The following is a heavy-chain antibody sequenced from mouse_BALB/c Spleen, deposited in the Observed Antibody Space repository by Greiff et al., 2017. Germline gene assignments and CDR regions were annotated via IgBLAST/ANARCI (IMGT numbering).Heavy chain of an antibody. J-gene: IGHJ4*01. D-gene: IGHD2-14*01. CDR2: IWAGGST. CDR3: VRDGYDEGYAMDY. CDR1: GFSLTSYG. Sequence: QVQLKESGPGLVAPSQSLSITCTVSGFSLTSYGVHWVRQPPGKGLEWLGVIWAGGSTNYNSALMSRLSISKDNSKSQVFLKMNSLQTDDTAIYYCVRDGYDEGYAMDYWGQGTSVTVSS. V-gene: IGHV2-9*02.